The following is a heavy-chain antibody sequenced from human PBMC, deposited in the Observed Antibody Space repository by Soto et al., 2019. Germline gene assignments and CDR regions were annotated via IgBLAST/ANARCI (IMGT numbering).Heavy chain of an antibody. D-gene: IGHD2-2*01. CDR2: IYYSGST. CDR3: AREVGYCISTSCPWFDP. CDR1: GGSISSGDYY. Sequence: PSETLSLTCTVSGGSISSGDYYWSWIRQPPGKGMEWIGYIYYSGSTYYIPSLKSRVTISVDTSKNQFSLKLSSVTAADTAVYYCAREVGYCISTSCPWFDPWGQGTLVTVSS. J-gene: IGHJ5*02. V-gene: IGHV4-30-4*01.